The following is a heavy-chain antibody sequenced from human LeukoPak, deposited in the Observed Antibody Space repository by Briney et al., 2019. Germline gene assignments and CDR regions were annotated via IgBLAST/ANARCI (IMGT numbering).Heavy chain of an antibody. Sequence: GGSLRLSCAASGFSFSSYSMNWVRQAPGKGLEWVSYISSSRNTIYYADSVKGRFTISRDNAKNSLYLQMNSLRDEDTAVYYCAREYSSSSGSVSDYWGQGALVTVSS. CDR1: GFSFSSYS. CDR3: AREYSSSSGSVSDY. CDR2: ISSSRNTI. D-gene: IGHD6-6*01. J-gene: IGHJ4*02. V-gene: IGHV3-48*02.